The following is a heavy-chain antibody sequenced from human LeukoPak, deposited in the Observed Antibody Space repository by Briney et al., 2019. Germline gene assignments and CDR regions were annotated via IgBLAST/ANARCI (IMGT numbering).Heavy chain of an antibody. Sequence: PSETLSLTCTVSGGSISSYYWSWIRQPPGKGLEWIGYIYYSGSTNYNPSLKSRVTISVDTSKNQFSLKLSSVTAADTAVYYCARGPHGRIDPWGQGTLVTVSS. D-gene: IGHD1-26*01. CDR3: ARGPHGRIDP. J-gene: IGHJ5*02. CDR2: IYYSGST. V-gene: IGHV4-59*01. CDR1: GGSISSYY.